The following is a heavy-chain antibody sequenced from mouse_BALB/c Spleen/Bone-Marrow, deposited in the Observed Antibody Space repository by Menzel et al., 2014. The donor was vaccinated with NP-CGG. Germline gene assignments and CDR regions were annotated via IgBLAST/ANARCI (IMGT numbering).Heavy chain of an antibody. J-gene: IGHJ3*01. D-gene: IGHD1-1*01. CDR2: IDPANGNT. CDR1: GFNIKDTY. CDR3: ATYYYSSSYGFAY. V-gene: IGHV14-3*02. Sequence: EVQLQESGAELVKPGASVKLSCTASGFNIKDTYMHWVKQRPGQGLEWIGRIDPANGNTKYDPKFQGKATITADTSSNTAYLQLSSLTSEDTAVYYCATYYYSSSYGFAYWGQGTLVTVSA.